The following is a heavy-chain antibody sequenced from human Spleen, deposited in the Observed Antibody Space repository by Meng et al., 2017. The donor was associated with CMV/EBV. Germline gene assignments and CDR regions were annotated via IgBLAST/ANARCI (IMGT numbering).Heavy chain of an antibody. J-gene: IGHJ6*02. CDR3: ARDLVVPAAIQYYYHNYGMDV. CDR2: ISSSSTTI. D-gene: IGHD2-2*01. Sequence: GESLKISCAASGFTFSSYGMNWVRQAPGKGLEWVSYISSSSTTIYYADSVEGRFTISRDDAKNSLYLQMNSLRAEDTAIYYCARDLVVPAAIQYYYHNYGMDVWGQGTTVTVSS. V-gene: IGHV3-48*04. CDR1: GFTFSSYG.